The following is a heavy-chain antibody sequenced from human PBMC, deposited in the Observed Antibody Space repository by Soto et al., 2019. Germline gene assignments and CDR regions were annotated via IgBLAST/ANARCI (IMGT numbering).Heavy chain of an antibody. Sequence: EVQLVESGGGLIQPGASLRLSCAASGFTVSISYMSWVRQAPGKGLEWVSTIYRDGGTYYADSVEGRFTISRDNSKNTLYLQMNSLRAEDTATSYCARGKGIGWYEASDYWGQGTLVTVSS. J-gene: IGHJ4*02. V-gene: IGHV3-53*01. CDR3: ARGKGIGWYEASDY. CDR1: GFTVSISY. CDR2: IYRDGGT. D-gene: IGHD6-19*01.